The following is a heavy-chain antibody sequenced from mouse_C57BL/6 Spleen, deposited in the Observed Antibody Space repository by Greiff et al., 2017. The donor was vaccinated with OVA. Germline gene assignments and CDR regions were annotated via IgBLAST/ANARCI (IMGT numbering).Heavy chain of an antibody. J-gene: IGHJ4*01. V-gene: IGHV1-55*01. D-gene: IGHD2-2*01. CDR3: ARGWLRRGYAMDY. Sequence: QVQLKQPGAELVKPGASVKMSCKASGYTFTSYWITWVKQRPGQGLEWIGDIYPGSGSTNYNEKFKSKATLTVDTSSSTAYMQLSSLTSEDSAVYYCARGWLRRGYAMDYWGQGTSVTVSS. CDR1: GYTFTSYW. CDR2: IYPGSGST.